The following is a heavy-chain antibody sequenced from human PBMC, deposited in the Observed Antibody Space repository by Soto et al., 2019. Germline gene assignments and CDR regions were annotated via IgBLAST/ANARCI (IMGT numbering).Heavy chain of an antibody. J-gene: IGHJ5*02. CDR1: GGSISSGDYY. Sequence: QVQLQESGPGLVEPSQTLSLTCSVSGGSISSGDYYWSWIRQPPGKGLEWIGYMFFVGATYYNPSLKSRVNISVDPSKNQFPLKPSSLNAADTAGDHCARGVRICSKPACRGRNWFDPWGQGTLVTVTS. D-gene: IGHD2-2*01. V-gene: IGHV4-30-4*01. CDR2: MFFVGAT. CDR3: ARGVRICSKPACRGRNWFDP.